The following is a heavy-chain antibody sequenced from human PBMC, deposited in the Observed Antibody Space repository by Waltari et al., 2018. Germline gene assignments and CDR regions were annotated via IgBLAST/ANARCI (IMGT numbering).Heavy chain of an antibody. CDR3: ARGRRMLYRSYFDY. Sequence: QVQLVQSGAEVKKPGSSVKVSCKASGGTFSSYAISWVRQAPGQGLEWMGGSIPILGIANYAQKFQGRVTITADESTSTAYMELSSLRSEDTAVYYCARGRRMLYRSYFDYWGQGTLVTVSS. D-gene: IGHD2-8*01. CDR1: GGTFSSYA. CDR2: SIPILGIA. J-gene: IGHJ4*02. V-gene: IGHV1-69*04.